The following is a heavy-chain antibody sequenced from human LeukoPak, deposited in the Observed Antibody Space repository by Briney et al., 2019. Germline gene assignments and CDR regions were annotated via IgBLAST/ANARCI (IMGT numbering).Heavy chain of an antibody. J-gene: IGHJ4*02. V-gene: IGHV4-59*08. CDR2: VYSSGST. CDR1: GGSISSYY. CDR3: ARGHDYFDY. Sequence: SETLSLTCTVSGGSISSYYWNWIRQPPGKGLEWIGHVYSSGSTNYSPSFKSRVTMLVDTSKNQFSLNLSSVTAADTAVFYCARGHDYFDYWGQGTLVTVSS.